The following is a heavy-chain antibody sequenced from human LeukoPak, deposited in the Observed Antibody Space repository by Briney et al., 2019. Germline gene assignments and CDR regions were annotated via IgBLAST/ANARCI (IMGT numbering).Heavy chain of an antibody. J-gene: IGHJ6*01. CDR1: GFTFNSYT. D-gene: IGHD6-13*01. CDR2: IRDNSYRT. CDR3: AKDDVAGFAPGYLCV. Sequence: GGSLRLSCAASGFTFNSYTMSWVRQAPGKGLEWVSAIRDNSYRTYYADSVKGRFTISRDRPKHHVHLHMNSLRAHALPVYYCAKDDVAGFAPGYLCVRGKGTP. V-gene: IGHV3-23*01.